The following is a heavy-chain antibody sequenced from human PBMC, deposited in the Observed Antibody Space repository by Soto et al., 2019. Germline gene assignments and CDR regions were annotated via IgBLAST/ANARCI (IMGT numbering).Heavy chain of an antibody. CDR2: IYWDDDQ. CDR1: GFSLTKTSMG. CDR3: AHAGDYVLLSFDH. V-gene: IGHV2-5*02. J-gene: IGHJ4*02. Sequence: VRLTCGSSGFSLTKTSMGVAWIRQPPGKALEWLALIYWDDDQRYSPSLKDRLTISKDTSRSRVVLTISNMNPEDTGTYFCAHAGDYVLLSFDHWGPRTLVTVSS. D-gene: IGHD4-17*01.